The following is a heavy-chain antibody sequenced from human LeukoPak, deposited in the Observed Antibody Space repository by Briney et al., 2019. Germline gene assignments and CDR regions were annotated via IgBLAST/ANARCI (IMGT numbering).Heavy chain of an antibody. CDR1: GGSFSGYY. Sequence: PSETLSLTCAVYGGSFSGYYWSWIRQPPGKGLEWIGEINHSGSTNYNPSLKSRVTISVDTSKNQFSLKLSSVTAADTAVYYCATQGLDDAFDIWSQGTIVTVSS. V-gene: IGHV4-34*01. CDR2: INHSGST. J-gene: IGHJ3*02. CDR3: ATQGLDDAFDI. D-gene: IGHD3-3*01.